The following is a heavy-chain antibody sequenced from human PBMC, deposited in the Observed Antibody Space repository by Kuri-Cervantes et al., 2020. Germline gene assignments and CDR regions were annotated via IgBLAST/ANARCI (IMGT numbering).Heavy chain of an antibody. CDR3: ARAPAGIAARPLDY. Sequence: ASVKVSCKASGYDFNSYGFSWVRQAPGLGLEWMGWISGYNGNTNLARKFQGRVTMTTDTSTGTVYMELRSLTSDDTAVYYCARAPAGIAARPLDYWGRGTLVTVSS. J-gene: IGHJ4*02. D-gene: IGHD6-6*01. V-gene: IGHV1-18*01. CDR1: GYDFNSYG. CDR2: ISGYNGNT.